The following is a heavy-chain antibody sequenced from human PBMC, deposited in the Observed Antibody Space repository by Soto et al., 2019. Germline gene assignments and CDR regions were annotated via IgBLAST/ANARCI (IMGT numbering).Heavy chain of an antibody. J-gene: IGHJ4*02. V-gene: IGHV4-31*03. CDR3: ARFDSGATVTPFINY. Sequence: SETXSLTCTVSGGSISSGGYYWSWIRQHPGKGLEWIGYIHYSGSTYYNPSLKSRVTISVDTSKTQFSLKLSSVTAADTAVFSCARFDSGATVTPFINYWGQGTQFTFSS. CDR2: IHYSGST. D-gene: IGHD4-4*01. CDR1: GGSISSGGYY.